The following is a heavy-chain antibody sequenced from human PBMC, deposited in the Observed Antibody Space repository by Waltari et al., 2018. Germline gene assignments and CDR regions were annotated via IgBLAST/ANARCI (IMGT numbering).Heavy chain of an antibody. D-gene: IGHD2-2*01. CDR2: IHSSEIT. CDR1: GGSISTYY. CDR3: ARRSTEVATSRGGDNWFDR. V-gene: IGHV4-4*07. Sequence: QVQLQESGPGLVKPSETLSLTCTVSGGSISTYYWSWIRQSAGMGLEWIGRIHSSEITIHNPSLNSRVTISMDTSKNQFSLTLNSVTAADTAVYYCARRSTEVATSRGGDNWFDRWGQGTLVTVSS. J-gene: IGHJ5*02.